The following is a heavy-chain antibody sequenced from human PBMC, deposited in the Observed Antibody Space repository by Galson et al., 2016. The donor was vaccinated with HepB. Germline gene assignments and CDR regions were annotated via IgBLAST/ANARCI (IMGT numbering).Heavy chain of an antibody. CDR1: GFTVTSNY. CDR2: IYSGGST. Sequence: SLRLSCAASGFTVTSNYMSWVRQAXXKGLXXVSXIYSGGSTYFADSVKXRFTISRDNSKNTLYLQMNRLRAEDTAVYYCARGKENEYFQHWGQGTLVTVSS. V-gene: IGHV3-66*01. J-gene: IGHJ1*01. CDR3: ARGKENEYFQH.